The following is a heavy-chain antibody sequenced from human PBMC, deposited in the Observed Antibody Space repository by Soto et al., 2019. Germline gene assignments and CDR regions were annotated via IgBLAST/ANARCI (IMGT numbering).Heavy chain of an antibody. CDR2: ISGSASST. J-gene: IGHJ6*02. CDR3: AKDLRTSCSLYYCGMDV. V-gene: IGHV3-23*01. D-gene: IGHD2-2*01. CDR1: GFSASSNY. Sequence: GGFLRLSCAISGFSASSNYLRWVRLAPGKGLQWVSTISGSASSTYYADSVKGRFTISRDNSKNTLYLQMNSLRAEDTAVYYCAKDLRTSCSLYYCGMDVWGQGTTVTVSS.